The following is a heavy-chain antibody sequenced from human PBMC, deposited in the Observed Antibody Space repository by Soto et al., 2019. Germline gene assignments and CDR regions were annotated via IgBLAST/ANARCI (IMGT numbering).Heavy chain of an antibody. CDR3: AKVPYGDYYYYGMDV. CDR1: GFTFSSYG. J-gene: IGHJ6*02. Sequence: PGGSLRLSCAASGFTFSSYGMHWVRQAPGKGLEWVAVISYDGSNKYYADSVKGRFTISRDNSKNTLYLQMNSLRAEDTAVYYCAKVPYGDYYYYGMDVWGQGTTVTVSS. V-gene: IGHV3-30*18. D-gene: IGHD4-17*01. CDR2: ISYDGSNK.